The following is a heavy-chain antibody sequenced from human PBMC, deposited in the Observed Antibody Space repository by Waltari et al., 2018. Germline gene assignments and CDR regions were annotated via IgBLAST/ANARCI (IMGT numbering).Heavy chain of an antibody. Sequence: EVQLVESGGGWVKPGGSLRLSGAAYGFAFSNYKRNGARQAPGKGLEWVSSISGSGTYIYYSDSVKGRFTISRDNAKNSLFLQMNSLRAEDTAVYYCARENLGVIIFHYYFMDVWGKGTTVTISS. CDR3: ARENLGVIIFHYYFMDV. J-gene: IGHJ6*03. CDR1: GFAFSNYK. V-gene: IGHV3-21*06. CDR2: ISGSGTYI. D-gene: IGHD3-3*01.